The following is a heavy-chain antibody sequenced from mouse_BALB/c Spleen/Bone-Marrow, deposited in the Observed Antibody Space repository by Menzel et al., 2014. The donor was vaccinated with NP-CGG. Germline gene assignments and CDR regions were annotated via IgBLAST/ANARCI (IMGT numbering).Heavy chain of an antibody. CDR1: GFNIKDTY. Sequence: VQLQQSGAELVKPGASVKLSCTASGFNIKDTYIHWVKQRPEQGLEWIGRIDPANGNTKYDPKFQGKATITADTSSNTAYLQLSSLTSEDTAVYYCAKYGGLRYAVDYWGQGTSVTVSS. D-gene: IGHD2-4*01. V-gene: IGHV14-3*02. CDR2: IDPANGNT. J-gene: IGHJ4*01. CDR3: AKYGGLRYAVDY.